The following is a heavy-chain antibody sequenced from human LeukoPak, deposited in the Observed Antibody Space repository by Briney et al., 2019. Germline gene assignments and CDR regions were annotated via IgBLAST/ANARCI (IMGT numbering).Heavy chain of an antibody. D-gene: IGHD3-22*01. Sequence: ESLKPSRKCPGYRLTSYWIRLVRHMPAKRLERMEIIYSGDSDTRYSPSFQGQVTISADKSISTAYLQWSSLKASDTAMYYCASYYDSSGSLDYWGQGTLVTVSS. J-gene: IGHJ4*02. V-gene: IGHV5-51*01. CDR3: ASYYDSSGSLDY. CDR1: GYRLTSYW. CDR2: IYSGDSDT.